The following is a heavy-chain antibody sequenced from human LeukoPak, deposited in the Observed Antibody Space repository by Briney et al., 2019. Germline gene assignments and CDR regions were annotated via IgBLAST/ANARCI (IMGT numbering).Heavy chain of an antibody. J-gene: IGHJ6*03. D-gene: IGHD2-2*01. V-gene: IGHV1-2*02. CDR1: GYTFTGYY. CDR2: INPNSGGT. Sequence: ASVKVSCKASGYTFTGYYMHWVRQAPGQGLEWMGWINPNSGGTNYAQKFQGRVTMTRDTSISTAYMELSRLRSDDTAVYYCARALRKYCSSTSCPPGYYYMDVWGKGTTVTVSS. CDR3: ARALRKYCSSTSCPPGYYYMDV.